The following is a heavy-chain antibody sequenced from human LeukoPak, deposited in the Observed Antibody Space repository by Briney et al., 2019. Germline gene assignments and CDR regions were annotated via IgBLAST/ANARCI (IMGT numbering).Heavy chain of an antibody. V-gene: IGHV4-39*07. CDR3: AREDYYGSGSYYSTIDY. Sequence: SETLSLTCTVSGGSISSSSYYWGWIRQPPGKGLEWIGSIYYSGSTYYNPSLKSRVTISVDTSKNQFSLKLSSVTAADTAVYYCAREDYYGSGSYYSTIDYWGQGTLVAVSS. CDR2: IYYSGST. D-gene: IGHD3-10*01. CDR1: GGSISSSSYY. J-gene: IGHJ4*02.